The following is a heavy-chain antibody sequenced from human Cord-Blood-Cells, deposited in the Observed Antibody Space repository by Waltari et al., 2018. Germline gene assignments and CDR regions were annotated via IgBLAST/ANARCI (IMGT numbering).Heavy chain of an antibody. D-gene: IGHD3-10*01. J-gene: IGHJ4*02. CDR1: GFTYRGSW. Sequence: EVQLVESGGGLVDPAGFLSLSGAASGFTYRGSWMRRVRQARGKGREGLANIKQDGSEKYYVDSVKGRFTISRDNAKNSLYLQMNSLRAEDTAVYYCARAGITMVQGVLWGQGTLVTVSS. CDR3: ARAGITMVQGVL. V-gene: IGHV3-7*01. CDR2: IKQDGSEK.